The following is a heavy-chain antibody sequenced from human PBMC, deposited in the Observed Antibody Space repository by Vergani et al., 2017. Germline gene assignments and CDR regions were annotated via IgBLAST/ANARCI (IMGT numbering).Heavy chain of an antibody. CDR1: GFTFTNFA. D-gene: IGHD3-22*01. CDR2: ISGSGGFT. Sequence: EVQLLESGGNLVQPGGSLRLSCAASGFTFTNFAMTWVRQAPGEGLEWVSGISGSGGFTYYADSVKGRFTISRDNSKNTLYLQMNSLRAEDTAVYYCARVYYYDSSGPYDYWGQGTLVTVSS. V-gene: IGHV3-23*01. J-gene: IGHJ4*02. CDR3: ARVYYYDSSGPYDY.